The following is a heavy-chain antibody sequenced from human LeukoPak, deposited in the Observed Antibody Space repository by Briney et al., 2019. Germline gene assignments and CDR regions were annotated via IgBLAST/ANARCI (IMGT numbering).Heavy chain of an antibody. CDR3: ARDIVATGSDYYGMDV. CDR1: GFTVSSNY. V-gene: IGHV3-66*01. J-gene: IGHJ6*02. CDR2: IYSGGST. Sequence: GGSLRLSCAASGFTVSSNYMSWVRQAPGKGLEWVSVIYSGGSTYYADSVKGRFTISRDNSKNTLYLQMSSLRAEDTAVYYCARDIVATGSDYYGMDVWGQGTTVTVSS. D-gene: IGHD5-12*01.